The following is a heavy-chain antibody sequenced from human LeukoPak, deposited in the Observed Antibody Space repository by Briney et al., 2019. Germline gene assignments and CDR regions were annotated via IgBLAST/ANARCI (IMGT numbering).Heavy chain of an antibody. CDR2: ISGTGGSGDST. D-gene: IGHD4-23*01. J-gene: IGHJ4*02. CDR1: GFTFSDYA. CDR3: AKAFYSVTYPRFAY. Sequence: GGSLRLSCAASGFTFSDYAMSWVRQAPGKGLEWISAISGTGGSGDSTYYADSVKGRFTISRDNSKVTLYLQMNSLRAEDTAVYYCAKAFYSVTYPRFAYWGQGTLVTVSS. V-gene: IGHV3-23*01.